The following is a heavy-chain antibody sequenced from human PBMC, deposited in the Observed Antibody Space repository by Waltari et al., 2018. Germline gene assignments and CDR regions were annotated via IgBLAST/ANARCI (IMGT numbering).Heavy chain of an antibody. V-gene: IGHV3-30*18. CDR1: GFTFSSSG. D-gene: IGHD1-1*01. CDR3: AKALGTGTAEASWYFDL. CDR2: IWYDGSNK. Sequence: QVQLVESGGGVVQPGRSLRLSCAASGFTFSSSGMHWVRQAPGKGLEWVAVIWYDGSNKYYADSVKGRFTISRDNSKNTLYLQMNSLRAEDTAMYYCAKALGTGTAEASWYFDLWGRGTLVTVSS. J-gene: IGHJ2*01.